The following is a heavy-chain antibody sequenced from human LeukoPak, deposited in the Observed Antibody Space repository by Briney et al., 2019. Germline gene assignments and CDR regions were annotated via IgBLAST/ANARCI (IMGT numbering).Heavy chain of an antibody. J-gene: IGHJ6*03. Sequence: SVKVSCKAFGGTFSSYAISWVRQAPGQGLEWMVGIIPIFGTANYAQKFQGRVTITADESTSTPYMALSSLRAQDTAGYYCSSELRTVGYYYMDVWGKGNTVTVFS. CDR2: IIPIFGTA. CDR1: GGTFSSYA. CDR3: SSELRTVGYYYMDV. V-gene: IGHV1-69*13. D-gene: IGHD5-12*01.